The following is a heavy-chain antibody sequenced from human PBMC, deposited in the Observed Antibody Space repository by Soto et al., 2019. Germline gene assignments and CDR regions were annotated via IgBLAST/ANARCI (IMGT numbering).Heavy chain of an antibody. Sequence: VGSLRLSCTASGFTFSMYWMHWVRQVPGKGPEWVSRISDDGSRADYADSVKGRFTISRDNAKNALYLEMHVLRADDTAVYYCTRGPRPSSVGTGAFWGQGTPVTVSS. D-gene: IGHD3-10*01. CDR3: TRGPRPSSVGTGAF. CDR1: GFTFSMYW. J-gene: IGHJ4*02. CDR2: ISDDGSRA. V-gene: IGHV3-74*01.